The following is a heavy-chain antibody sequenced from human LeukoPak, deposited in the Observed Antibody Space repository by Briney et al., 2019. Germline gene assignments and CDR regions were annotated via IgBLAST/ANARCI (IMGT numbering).Heavy chain of an antibody. D-gene: IGHD4-17*01. V-gene: IGHV5-51*01. CDR3: ATVRTYGDYAMNY. Sequence: GESLKISCKGSGYISTSYWIGWVRQMPGKGLEWMGIIYPGDSDTRYSPSFQGQVTISADKSISTAYLQWSSLKASDTGMYYCATVRTYGDYAMNYWGQGTLVTVSS. CDR2: IYPGDSDT. CDR1: GYISTSYW. J-gene: IGHJ4*02.